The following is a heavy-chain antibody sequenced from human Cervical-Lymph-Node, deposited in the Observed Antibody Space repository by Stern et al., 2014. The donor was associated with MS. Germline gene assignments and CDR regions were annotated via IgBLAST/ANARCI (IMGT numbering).Heavy chain of an antibody. D-gene: IGHD3-9*01. Sequence: DQLVESGGGVVQPGRSLQLSCAASGFAFSSYGIHWVRQAPGKGLEWVAVIWYDGSKKFYAEFVKGRFTISRDNAKNTGYLQMNSLRAEDTAVYYCTGVNYDILTGYYSDYWGQGTLVTVSS. J-gene: IGHJ4*02. CDR3: TGVNYDILTGYYSDY. V-gene: IGHV3-33*01. CDR2: IWYDGSKK. CDR1: GFAFSSYG.